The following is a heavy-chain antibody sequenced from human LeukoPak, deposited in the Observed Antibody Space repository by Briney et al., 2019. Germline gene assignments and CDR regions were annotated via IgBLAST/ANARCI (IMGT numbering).Heavy chain of an antibody. J-gene: IGHJ6*03. V-gene: IGHV4-59*01. Sequence: SETLSLTCTVSGGSISSYYWSWIRQPPGKGLEWIGYIYYSGSTNYNPSLKSRVTISVDTSKNQFSLKLSSVTAADTAVYYCARVFEYYDFWSGYTHFYMDVWGKGTTVTVS. CDR3: ARVFEYYDFWSGYTHFYMDV. CDR2: IYYSGST. CDR1: GGSISSYY. D-gene: IGHD3-3*01.